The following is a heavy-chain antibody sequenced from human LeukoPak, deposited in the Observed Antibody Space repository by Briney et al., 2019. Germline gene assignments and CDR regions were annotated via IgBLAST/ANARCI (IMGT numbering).Heavy chain of an antibody. D-gene: IGHD6-19*01. CDR2: ISYDGSNK. CDR3: ATVAVAGGSFDY. Sequence: GGSLRLSCAASGFTFSSYAMHWVRQAPGKGLEWVAVISYDGSNKYYADSVKGRFTISRDNSKKTLYLQMNSLRAEDTAVYYCATVAVAGGSFDYWGQGTLVTVSS. CDR1: GFTFSSYA. J-gene: IGHJ4*02. V-gene: IGHV3-30*01.